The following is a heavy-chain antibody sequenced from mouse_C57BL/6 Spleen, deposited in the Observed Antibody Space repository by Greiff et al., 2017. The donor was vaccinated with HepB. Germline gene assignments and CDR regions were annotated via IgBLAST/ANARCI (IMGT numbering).Heavy chain of an antibody. D-gene: IGHD1-1*01. Sequence: QVQLQQSEAELVRPGASVTLSCKASGYTFTDYEMHWVKQTPVHGLEWIGAIDPETGGTAYNQKFKGKAILTADKSSSTAYMELRSLTSEDSAVYYCTRGGHYYGRRYYFDYWGQGTTLTVSS. CDR1: GYTFTDYE. CDR3: TRGGHYYGRRYYFDY. V-gene: IGHV1-15*01. CDR2: IDPETGGT. J-gene: IGHJ2*01.